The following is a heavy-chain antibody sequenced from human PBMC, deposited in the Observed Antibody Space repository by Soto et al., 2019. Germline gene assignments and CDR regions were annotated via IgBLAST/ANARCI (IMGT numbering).Heavy chain of an antibody. CDR3: VKDESINWYSGHFRH. J-gene: IGHJ1*01. V-gene: IGHV3-9*01. Sequence: GGSLRLSCAASGFTFDDYAMHWVRQVPGKGLERVSGINWNSGSIGYGDSVKGRFAISRDNAKNSLHLQMNSLSAEDTAFYYCVKDESINWYSGHFRHWGQGTLVTVSS. CDR2: INWNSGSI. CDR1: GFTFDDYA. D-gene: IGHD6-13*01.